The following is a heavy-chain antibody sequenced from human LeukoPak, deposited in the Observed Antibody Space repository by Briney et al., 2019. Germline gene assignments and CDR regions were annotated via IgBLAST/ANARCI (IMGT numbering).Heavy chain of an antibody. CDR2: IKSKTDGGTT. V-gene: IGHV3-15*01. CDR1: GFTFSSYS. Sequence: GGSLRLSCAASGFTFSSYSMNWVRQAPGKGLEWVGRIKSKTDGGTTDYAAPVKGRFTISRDDSKNTLYLQMNSLKTEDTAVYYCTTGFPLPAFDPWGQGTLVTVSS. D-gene: IGHD1-14*01. J-gene: IGHJ5*02. CDR3: TTGFPLPAFDP.